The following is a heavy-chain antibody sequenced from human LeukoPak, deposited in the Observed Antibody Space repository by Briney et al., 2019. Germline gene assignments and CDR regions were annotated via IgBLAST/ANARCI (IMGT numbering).Heavy chain of an antibody. D-gene: IGHD3-10*01. CDR2: IYHSGST. CDR1: GGSISSGGYY. Sequence: PSQTLSLTCTVSGGSISSGGYYWSWIRQPPGKGLEWIGYIYHSGSTYYNPSLKSRVTISVDRSKNQFSLKLSSVTAADTAVYYCARSTYGSEYFDYRGQGTLVTVSS. J-gene: IGHJ4*02. CDR3: ARSTYGSEYFDY. V-gene: IGHV4-30-2*01.